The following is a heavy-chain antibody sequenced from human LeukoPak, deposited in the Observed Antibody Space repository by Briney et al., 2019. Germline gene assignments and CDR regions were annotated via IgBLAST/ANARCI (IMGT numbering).Heavy chain of an antibody. Sequence: GGSLRLSCAASGFTFSSYAMSWVRQAPGKGLEWVSAISGSGGSTYYADSVKGRFTISRDNSKNTLYLQMNSLRAEDTAVYYCAKYCSGGSCYPYYYYGMDVWGQGTTVTVSS. CDR1: GFTFSSYA. V-gene: IGHV3-23*01. CDR2: ISGSGGST. CDR3: AKYCSGGSCYPYYYYGMDV. J-gene: IGHJ6*02. D-gene: IGHD2-15*01.